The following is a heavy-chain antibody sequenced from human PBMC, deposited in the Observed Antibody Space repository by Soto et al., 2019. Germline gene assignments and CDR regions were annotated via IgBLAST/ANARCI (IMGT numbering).Heavy chain of an antibody. CDR1: GDSVSSTSAA. J-gene: IGHJ4*02. CDR3: ARGSYYSGWV. V-gene: IGHV6-1*01. Sequence: PXQTLSLPSATSGDSVSSTSAACSLIRQSPSRGLEWLGRTYYRSKWYSDYAVSVKSRITINPDTSKNQFSLQLNSVTPEDTAVYYCARGSYYSGWVWGQGTLVTVSS. D-gene: IGHD6-19*01. CDR2: TYYRSKWYS.